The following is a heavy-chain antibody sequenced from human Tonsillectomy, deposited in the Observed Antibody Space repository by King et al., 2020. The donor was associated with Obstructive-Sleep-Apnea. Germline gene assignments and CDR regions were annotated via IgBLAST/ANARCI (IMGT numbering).Heavy chain of an antibody. J-gene: IGHJ2*01. Sequence: VQLVESGAEVKKPGSSVKVSCKASGDSFSSYGFCWVRQAPGQGLEWMGGIMPMFGTTTYAQKFHGRVNISADESTNTVYMELTSLRSDDTAVYYCARDAYYSNFWYFALWGRGTLVTVSP. CDR1: GDSFSSYG. D-gene: IGHD4-11*01. CDR3: ARDAYYSNFWYFAL. V-gene: IGHV1-69*01. CDR2: IMPMFGTT.